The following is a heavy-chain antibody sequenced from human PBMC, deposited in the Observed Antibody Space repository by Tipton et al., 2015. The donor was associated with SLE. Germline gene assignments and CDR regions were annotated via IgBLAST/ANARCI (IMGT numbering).Heavy chain of an antibody. J-gene: IGHJ4*02. CDR1: GFTFSNYA. V-gene: IGHV3-23*03. CDR2: IYADGSSR. D-gene: IGHD2-15*01. Sequence: SLRLSCVGSGFTFSNYAVTWVRQAPGKGMEWVSSIYADGSSRYYAESVKGRFSISRENSKETVLLQMNSLRVEDTAVYYCARASCSGGTCYSWQYWGQGTLVTVSS. CDR3: ARASCSGGTCYSWQY.